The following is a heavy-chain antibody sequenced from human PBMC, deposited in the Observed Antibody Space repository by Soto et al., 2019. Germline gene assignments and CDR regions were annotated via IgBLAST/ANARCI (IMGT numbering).Heavy chain of an antibody. D-gene: IGHD3-22*01. CDR1: GGSISSYY. V-gene: IGHV4-59*01. Sequence: SETLSLTCTVSGGSISSYYWSWIRQPPGKGLEWIGYIYYSGSTNYNPSLKSRVTISVDTSKNQFSLKLSSVTAADTAVYYCARAEYYYDSSGYYYPDAFDIWGQGTMVTVSS. CDR2: IYYSGST. J-gene: IGHJ3*02. CDR3: ARAEYYYDSSGYYYPDAFDI.